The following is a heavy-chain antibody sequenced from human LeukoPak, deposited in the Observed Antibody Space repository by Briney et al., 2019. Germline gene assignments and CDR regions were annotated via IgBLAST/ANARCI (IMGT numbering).Heavy chain of an antibody. CDR3: AKMGGSGSYYNVISDWFDP. CDR2: ISGSGGST. Sequence: PGGSLRLSCAASGFTFSSYAMSWVRQAPGKGLEWVPAISGSGGSTYYADSVKGRFTISRDNSKNTLYLQMNSLRAEDTAVYYCAKMGGSGSYYNVISDWFDPWGQGTLVTVSS. V-gene: IGHV3-23*01. D-gene: IGHD3-10*01. CDR1: GFTFSSYA. J-gene: IGHJ5*02.